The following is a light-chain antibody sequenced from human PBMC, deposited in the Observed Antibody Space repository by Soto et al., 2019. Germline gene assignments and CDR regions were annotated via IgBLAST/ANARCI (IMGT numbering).Light chain of an antibody. Sequence: QSVLTQPPSASGSPGQSVTISCTGTSSDVGGYNYVSWYQQHPGKAPKLIIYEVSKWPSGIPDRFSGSKSGNTASLTVSGLQAEDEADYYCSSYTSSSTPYVFGTGTKVTVL. CDR3: SSYTSSSTPYV. CDR2: EVS. CDR1: SSDVGGYNY. V-gene: IGLV2-8*01. J-gene: IGLJ1*01.